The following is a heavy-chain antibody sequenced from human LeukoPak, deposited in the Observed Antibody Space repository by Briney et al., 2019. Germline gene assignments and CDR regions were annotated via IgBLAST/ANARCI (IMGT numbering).Heavy chain of an antibody. D-gene: IGHD3-9*01. CDR1: GGSISSYY. V-gene: IGHV4-59*08. CDR2: IYCSGST. J-gene: IGHJ4*02. CDR3: ARQGYYDILTGYYKYSLDY. Sequence: PSETLSLTCTVSGGSISSYYWSWIRQPPGKGLEWIGYIYCSGSTNYNPSLKSRVTISVDTSKNQFSLKLSSVTAADTAVYYCARQGYYDILTGYYKYSLDYWGQGTLVTVSS.